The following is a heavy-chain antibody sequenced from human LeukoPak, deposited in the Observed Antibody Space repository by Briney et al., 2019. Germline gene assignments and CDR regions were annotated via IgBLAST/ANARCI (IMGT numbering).Heavy chain of an antibody. CDR3: AKTLPRDVVDPWNV. CDR2: ISSSGGST. V-gene: IGHV3-23*01. D-gene: IGHD2-2*01. J-gene: IGHJ6*04. CDR1: GFTFSNYA. Sequence: GGSLRLSCAASGFTFSNYAMSWVRQAPEKGLEWVSSISSSGGSTSYADSVKGRFTTSRDNSKNTLYLQMNSLRAEDTAVYYCAKTLPRDVVDPWNVWGTGTTVTVSS.